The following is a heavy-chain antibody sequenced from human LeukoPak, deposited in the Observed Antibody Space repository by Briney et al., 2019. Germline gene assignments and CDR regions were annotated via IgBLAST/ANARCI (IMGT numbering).Heavy chain of an antibody. J-gene: IGHJ4*02. CDR3: AKGELHFNTCSFDY. D-gene: IGHD1-26*01. CDR1: GFTFSRG. V-gene: IGHV3-30*18. Sequence: PGTSLRLSCAASGFTFSRGMHWVRQAPGKGLEWVAVISYDGNHKYYGDSVKGRFTISRDNSRNTLYLQMDSLKTEDTAVYYCAKGELHFNTCSFDYWGQGTLVTVSS. CDR2: ISYDGNHK.